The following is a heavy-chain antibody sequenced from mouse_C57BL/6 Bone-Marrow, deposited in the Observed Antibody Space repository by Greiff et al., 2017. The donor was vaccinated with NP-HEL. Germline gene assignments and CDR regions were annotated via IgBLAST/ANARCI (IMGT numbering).Heavy chain of an antibody. V-gene: IGHV1-80*01. Sequence: QVHVKQSGAELVKPGASVKISCKASGYAFSNYWMNWVKQRPGKGLEWIGQIYPGDGDTNYNGKFKGKATLTADKSSSTAYMQLSSLTSEDSAVYFCASYYGNYGDAYWGQGTLVTVSA. CDR1: GYAFSNYW. J-gene: IGHJ3*01. CDR3: ASYYGNYGDAY. CDR2: IYPGDGDT. D-gene: IGHD2-1*01.